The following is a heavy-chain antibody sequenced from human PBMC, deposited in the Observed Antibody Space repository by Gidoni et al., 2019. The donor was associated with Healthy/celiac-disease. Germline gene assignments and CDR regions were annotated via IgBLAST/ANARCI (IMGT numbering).Heavy chain of an antibody. CDR3: AKVGTYYYGSGSYFDY. CDR1: GFTFSRYA. CDR2: ISGSGGST. D-gene: IGHD3-10*01. J-gene: IGHJ4*02. Sequence: EVQLLESGGGLVQPGGSLRLSCAASGFTFSRYAMSWVRQAPGKGLEWVSAISGSGGSTYYADSVKGRFTISRDNSKNTLYLQMNSLRAEDTAVYYCAKVGTYYYGSGSYFDYWGQGTLVTVSS. V-gene: IGHV3-23*01.